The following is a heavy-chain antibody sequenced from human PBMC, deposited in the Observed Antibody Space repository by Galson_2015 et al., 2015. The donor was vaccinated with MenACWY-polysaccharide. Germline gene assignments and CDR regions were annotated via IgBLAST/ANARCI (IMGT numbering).Heavy chain of an antibody. V-gene: IGHV1-69*04. CDR1: GGTFGTYA. J-gene: IGHJ4*02. CDR3: ATSRDYTAYGAY. CDR2: IIPSFGMT. Sequence: SVKVSCKASGGTFGTYAFTWVRQAPGQGFEWVGRIIPSFGMTNHAQNLQGRVTITADTSASTTYMELGSLRSEDTAVYYCATSRDYTAYGAYWGQGTLVTVSS. D-gene: IGHD4-17*01.